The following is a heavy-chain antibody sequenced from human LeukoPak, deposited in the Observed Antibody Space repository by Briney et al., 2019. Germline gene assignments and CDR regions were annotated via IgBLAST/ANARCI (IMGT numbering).Heavy chain of an antibody. Sequence: TGGSLRLSCAASGFTFSDYYMSWIRQAPGKGLEWVSYISFSSATIHYADSVKGRFTISRDNSKNTLYLQMNSLRADDTAVYYCAKGGLVHRFDPWGQGTLVTVSS. V-gene: IGHV3-11*01. CDR2: ISFSSATI. CDR1: GFTFSDYY. J-gene: IGHJ5*02. CDR3: AKGGLVHRFDP.